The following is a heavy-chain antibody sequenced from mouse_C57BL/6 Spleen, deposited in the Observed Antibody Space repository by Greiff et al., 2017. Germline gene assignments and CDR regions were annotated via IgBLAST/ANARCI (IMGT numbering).Heavy chain of an antibody. CDR3: TSITTVVAPYFDY. Sequence: EVKLVESGGGLVQPGGSMKLSCAASGFTFSDAWMDWVRQSPEKGLEWVAEIRNKANNHATYYAESVKGRFTISRDDSKSSVYLQKNSLRAVDTGIYYCTSITTVVAPYFDYWGQGTTLTVSS. J-gene: IGHJ2*01. CDR1: GFTFSDAW. D-gene: IGHD1-1*01. CDR2: IRNKANNHAT. V-gene: IGHV6-6*01.